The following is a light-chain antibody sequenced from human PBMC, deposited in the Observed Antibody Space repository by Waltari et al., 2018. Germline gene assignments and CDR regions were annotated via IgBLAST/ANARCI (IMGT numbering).Light chain of an antibody. V-gene: IGKV4-1*01. J-gene: IGKJ1*01. CDR2: WAS. Sequence: DIVMTQSPDSLAVSLGERATINCKSSQSVLYSSNNNNYLAWYQQKPGQPPKLLIYWASTRESGVPDRFSGSGSGTDVTLTISSLQAEDLALYYCQQYYSTPPTFGQGTKVEIK. CDR1: QSVLYSSNNNNY. CDR3: QQYYSTPPT.